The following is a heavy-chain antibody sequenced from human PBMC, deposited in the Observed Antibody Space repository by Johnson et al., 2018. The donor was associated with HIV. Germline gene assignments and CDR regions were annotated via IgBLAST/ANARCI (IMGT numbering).Heavy chain of an antibody. J-gene: IGHJ3*02. D-gene: IGHD1-20*01. CDR1: GITFSNYG. V-gene: IGHV3-30*19. Sequence: QVQLVESGGGVVQPGRSLRLSCAASGITFSNYGMHWVRQAPGKGLDWVAFISYAGSKKYFADSVKGRFTISRDNAKNSLYLQMNSLRAEDTAVYYCARVRPYNWNDVHAFDIWGQGTMVTVSS. CDR2: ISYAGSKK. CDR3: ARVRPYNWNDVHAFDI.